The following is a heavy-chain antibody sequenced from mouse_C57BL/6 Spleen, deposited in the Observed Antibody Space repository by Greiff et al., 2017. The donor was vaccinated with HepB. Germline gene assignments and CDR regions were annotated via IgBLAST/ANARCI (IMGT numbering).Heavy chain of an antibody. V-gene: IGHV3-6*01. CDR2: ISYDGSN. CDR1: GYSITSGYY. Sequence: EVKLQESGPGLVKPSQSLSLTCSVTGYSITSGYYWNWIRQFPGNKLEWMGYISYDGSNNYNPSLKNRISITRDTSKNQFFLKLNSVTTEDTATYYGAREGYYGSSPAWFAYWGQGTLVTVSA. CDR3: AREGYYGSSPAWFAY. D-gene: IGHD1-1*01. J-gene: IGHJ3*01.